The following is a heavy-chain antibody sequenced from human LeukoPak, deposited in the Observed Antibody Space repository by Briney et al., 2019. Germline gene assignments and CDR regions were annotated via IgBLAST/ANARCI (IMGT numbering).Heavy chain of an antibody. V-gene: IGHV4-59*01. Sequence: SETLSLTCTISRGSISGYYWSWIRQPPGKGLEWIGYIYYSGNTYYNPSLKSRVTISLDTSKNQFSLKLSSLTAADTAMYYCARDNGGYAYFDYWGQGTLVTVSS. D-gene: IGHD1-26*01. CDR1: RGSISGYY. CDR3: ARDNGGYAYFDY. J-gene: IGHJ4*02. CDR2: IYYSGNT.